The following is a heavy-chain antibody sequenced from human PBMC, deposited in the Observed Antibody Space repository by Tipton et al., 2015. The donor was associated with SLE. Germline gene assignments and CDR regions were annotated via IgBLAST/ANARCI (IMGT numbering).Heavy chain of an antibody. CDR2: IYYSAST. CDR3: AKVSATTNYFDP. J-gene: IGHJ5*02. CDR1: GDSIGTYY. D-gene: IGHD4/OR15-4a*01. V-gene: IGHV4-59*01. Sequence: TLSLTCTVSGDSIGTYYWNWIRQPPGKGLEWIGYIYYSASTSYNPSLKSRVTISVDTSKNQFSLKLSSVTAADTAVYYCAKVSATTNYFDPWGQGTLVTVSA.